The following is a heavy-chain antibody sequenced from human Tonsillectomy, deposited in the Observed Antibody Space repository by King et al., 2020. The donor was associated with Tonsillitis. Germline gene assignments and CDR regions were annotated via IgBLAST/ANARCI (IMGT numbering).Heavy chain of an antibody. CDR2: IDKSSDTI. V-gene: IGHV3-48*01. D-gene: IGHD6-19*01. CDR1: GFIFSSYS. CDR3: AREPYGESGGSVGY. Sequence: VQLVESGGGLVQPGGSLRLSCAVSGFIFSSYSMNWVRQAPGKGLEWISYIDKSSDTIHYADSVKGRFIISRDNAKNSLYLQMNSLRAEDTAVYYCAREPYGESGGSVGYGGQGTLVAVPS. J-gene: IGHJ4*02.